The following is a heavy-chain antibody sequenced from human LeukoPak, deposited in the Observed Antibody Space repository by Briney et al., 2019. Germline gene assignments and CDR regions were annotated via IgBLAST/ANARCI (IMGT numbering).Heavy chain of an antibody. CDR1: GFTFSTYN. D-gene: IGHD3-10*01. CDR3: ARREDYYGSGSYYFDC. CDR2: ISGSNSYI. J-gene: IGHJ4*02. Sequence: AGGSLRLSCAASGFTFSTYNMNWVRQAPGKGLEWVSSISGSNSYIHYADSVKGRFTISRDNAENSLYLQMNSLRVEDTAVYYCARREDYYGSGSYYFDCWGQGTLVTVSS. V-gene: IGHV3-21*01.